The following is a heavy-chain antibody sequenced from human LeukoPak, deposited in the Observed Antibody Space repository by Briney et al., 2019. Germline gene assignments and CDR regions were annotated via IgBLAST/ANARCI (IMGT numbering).Heavy chain of an antibody. CDR1: SYSISSGYY. J-gene: IGHJ4*02. Sequence: PSETLSLTCAVSSYSISSGYYWGWIRQPAGQGLEGIGRVYSNGDTRYNPSLKSRVTMSVDTSKNQLSLNLGPVTAADTAVYYCARAAGAAGGQYFDYWGQGTLVTVSS. V-gene: IGHV4-4*07. CDR2: VYSNGDT. D-gene: IGHD6-13*01. CDR3: ARAAGAAGGQYFDY.